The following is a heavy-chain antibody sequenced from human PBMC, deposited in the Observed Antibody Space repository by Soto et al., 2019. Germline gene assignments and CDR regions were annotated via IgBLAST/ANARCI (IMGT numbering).Heavy chain of an antibody. D-gene: IGHD1-1*01. CDR3: ARLSVDLNDYWSLDP. CDR1: GGSISSYY. CDR2: VSYIGST. V-gene: IGHV4-59*13. Sequence: QVQLQESGPGLVKPSETLPLTCTVSGGSISSYYWSWIRQPPGKGLEWIGYVSYIGSTYYNPSLQSRVTISLGTSMNRFSLKVASVTAADTAVYYCARLSVDLNDYWSLDPWGQGTLVTVSS. J-gene: IGHJ5*02.